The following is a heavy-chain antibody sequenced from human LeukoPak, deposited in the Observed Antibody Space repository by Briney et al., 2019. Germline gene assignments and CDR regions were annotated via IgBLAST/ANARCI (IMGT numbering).Heavy chain of an antibody. D-gene: IGHD2-15*01. CDR2: ISGSNPGT. CDR1: GFTFSTYA. J-gene: IGHJ4*02. Sequence: GGSLRLSCAASGFTFSTYAMSWVRRTPGKGLEWVAAISGSNPGTYHARSVRGRFAISRDNSKDTLHLQMNGLGAEDAAIYYCAKASVGHCSGAFCYHFDSWGQGTLVTVSS. V-gene: IGHV3-23*01. CDR3: AKASVGHCSGAFCYHFDS.